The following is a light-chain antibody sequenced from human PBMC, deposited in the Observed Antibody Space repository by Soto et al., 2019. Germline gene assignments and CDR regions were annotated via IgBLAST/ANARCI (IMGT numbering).Light chain of an antibody. J-gene: IGLJ1*01. CDR1: SSDVGSYNR. V-gene: IGLV2-18*02. Sequence: QSALTQPPSVSGSPGQSVTISCTGTSSDVGSYNRVSWYQQPPGTAPKLMIYEVSNRPSGVPDRFSGSKSGNTASLTISGFQSEGEADYYCSSYTSTSTYVVGTGTKVTV. CDR3: SSYTSTSTYV. CDR2: EVS.